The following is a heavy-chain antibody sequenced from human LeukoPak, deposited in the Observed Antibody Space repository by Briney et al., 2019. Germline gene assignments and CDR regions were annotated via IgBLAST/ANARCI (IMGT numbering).Heavy chain of an antibody. CDR2: IKQDGSEK. J-gene: IGHJ4*02. V-gene: IGHV3-7*04. D-gene: IGHD1-26*01. CDR1: GFTFSRYW. CDR3: ARFRGSYFDY. Sequence: QPGGSLRLSCAASGFTFSRYWMSWVRQAPGKGLEWVANIKQDGSEKYYVDSVKGRFTISRDNAKNSLYLQMNSLRAEDTAVYHCARFRGSYFDYWGQGTLVTVSS.